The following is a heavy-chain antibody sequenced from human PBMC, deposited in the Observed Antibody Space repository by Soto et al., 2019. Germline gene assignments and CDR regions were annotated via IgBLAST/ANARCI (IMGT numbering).Heavy chain of an antibody. CDR1: GYTFTDYY. CDR2: NNPNNGGA. CDR3: ARATVTEYFQQ. Sequence: QVPLVQSGAEVKKPGASVKVSCKASGYTFTDYYIHWLRQAPGQGLEWMAWNNPNNGGAFYAQKFQGRVTVTRDTSINTAYMELSRLRSDDTAMYYCARATVTEYFQQWGQGTLVTVSS. V-gene: IGHV1-2*02. D-gene: IGHD3-22*01. J-gene: IGHJ1*01.